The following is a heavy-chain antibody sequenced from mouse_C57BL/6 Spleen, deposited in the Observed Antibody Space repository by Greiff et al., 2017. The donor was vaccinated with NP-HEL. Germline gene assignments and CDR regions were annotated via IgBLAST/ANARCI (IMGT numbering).Heavy chain of an antibody. CDR3: ARYYGSSPLDY. Sequence: EVKLVESGGGLVQPGGSLSLSCAASGFTFTDYYMSWVRQPPGKALEWLGFIRNKANGYTTEYSASVKGRITISRDNSQSILYLQMNALRAEDSATYYCARYYGSSPLDYWGQGTTLTVSS. J-gene: IGHJ2*01. CDR2: IRNKANGYTT. V-gene: IGHV7-3*01. D-gene: IGHD1-1*01. CDR1: GFTFTDYY.